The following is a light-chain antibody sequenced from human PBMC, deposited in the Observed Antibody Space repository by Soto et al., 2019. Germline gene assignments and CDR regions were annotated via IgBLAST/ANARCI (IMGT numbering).Light chain of an antibody. Sequence: QSALTQPASVSGSPGQSITISCTGTSNDIGLYNYVSWYQQHPGKAPKLVIYEVTYRPSGVSDRFSGYKSDNTASLTISGLQAEDEADYYCSSYTLSSTWVLGGGTKLTVL. CDR1: SNDIGLYNY. CDR2: EVT. CDR3: SSYTLSSTWV. J-gene: IGLJ3*02. V-gene: IGLV2-14*01.